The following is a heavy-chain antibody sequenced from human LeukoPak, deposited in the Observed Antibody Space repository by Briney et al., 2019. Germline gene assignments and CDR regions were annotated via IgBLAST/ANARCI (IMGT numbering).Heavy chain of an antibody. V-gene: IGHV2-70*04. D-gene: IGHD6-6*01. CDR2: IDWDDDK. CDR1: GFSLSTSGMR. J-gene: IGHJ4*02. Sequence: SGPTLVNPTQTLTLTCTFSGFSLSTSGMRVSWIRQPPGKALEWLARIDWDDDKFYSTSLKTRLTISKDTSKNQVVLTMTNVDPVDTATYYCARAYSSSYGFDYWGQGTPVTVSS. CDR3: ARAYSSSYGFDY.